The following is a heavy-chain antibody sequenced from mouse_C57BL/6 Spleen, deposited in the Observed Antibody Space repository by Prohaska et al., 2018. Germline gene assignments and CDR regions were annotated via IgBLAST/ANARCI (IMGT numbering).Heavy chain of an antibody. D-gene: IGHD4-1*01. CDR1: GYTFTDYY. CDR2: INPNNGGT. CDR3: ARGGLGFDY. Sequence: PGASVKISCKASGYTFTDYYMNWVKQSHGKSLEWIGDINPNNGGTSYNQKFKGKATLTVDKSSSTAYMELRSLTSEDSAVYYCARGGLGFDYWGQGTTLTVSS. J-gene: IGHJ2*01. V-gene: IGHV1-26*01.